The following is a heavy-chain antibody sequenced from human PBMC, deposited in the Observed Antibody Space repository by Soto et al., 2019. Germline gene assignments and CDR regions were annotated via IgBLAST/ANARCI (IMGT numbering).Heavy chain of an antibody. J-gene: IGHJ6*02. V-gene: IGHV1-3*01. CDR3: ARAGLQLWSPSYYYNGMDV. CDR1: GYTFTSYA. Sequence: ASVKVSCKASGYTFTSYAMHWVRQAPGQRLEWMGWINAGNGNTKYSQKFQGRVTITRDTSASTAYMELSSLRSEDTAVYYCARAGLQLWSPSYYYNGMDVWGQGTTVNVSS. CDR2: INAGNGNT. D-gene: IGHD5-18*01.